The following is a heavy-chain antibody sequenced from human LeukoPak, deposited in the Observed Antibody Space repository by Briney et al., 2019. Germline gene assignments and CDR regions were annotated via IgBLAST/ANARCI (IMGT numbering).Heavy chain of an antibody. CDR2: INPSGGST. J-gene: IGHJ4*02. V-gene: IGHV1-46*01. CDR1: GYTFTSYY. Sequence: ASVKVSCKASGYTFTSYYMHWVRQAPGQGLEWMGIINPSGGSTSYAQKFQGRVTMTRDTSTSTVYMELSSLRSEDTAVYYCAREIIADYYDSSGYYVNWGQGTLVTVPS. D-gene: IGHD3-22*01. CDR3: AREIIADYYDSSGYYVN.